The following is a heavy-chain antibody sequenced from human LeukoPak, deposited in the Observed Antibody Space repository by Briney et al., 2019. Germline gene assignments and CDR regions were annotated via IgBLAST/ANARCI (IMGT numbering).Heavy chain of an antibody. V-gene: IGHV5-51*01. CDR1: GYSFTSYW. D-gene: IGHD5-12*01. Sequence: GESLKISCKGSGYSFTSYWIGWVRQMPGKGLEWMGIIYPGDSDTRYSPSFQGQVTISVDRSISTAYLQWSSLKASDTAMYYCARRSRYSGSDWHFDLWGRGTLVTVSS. CDR2: IYPGDSDT. CDR3: ARRSRYSGSDWHFDL. J-gene: IGHJ2*01.